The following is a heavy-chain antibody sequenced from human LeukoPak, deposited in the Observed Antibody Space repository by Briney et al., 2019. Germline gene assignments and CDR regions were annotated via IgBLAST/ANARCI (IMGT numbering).Heavy chain of an antibody. D-gene: IGHD7-27*01. CDR3: ARILGPDWFDP. J-gene: IGHJ5*02. CDR2: IIPIFGTA. Sequence: GASVKVSFKASGGTFSIYVISWVRQAPGQGLEWMGGIIPIFGTANYAQKFQGRVTITADKSTSTAYMELSSLRSEDTAVYYCARILGPDWFDPWGQGTLVTVSS. CDR1: GGTFSIYV. V-gene: IGHV1-69*06.